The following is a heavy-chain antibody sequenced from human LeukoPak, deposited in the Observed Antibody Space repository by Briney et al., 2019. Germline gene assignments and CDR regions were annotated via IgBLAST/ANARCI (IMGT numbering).Heavy chain of an antibody. D-gene: IGHD5-18*01. J-gene: IGHJ4*02. Sequence: PGGSLRLSCAASGFTFSTYSFNWVRQAPGKGLEWVSSISSSIIYIYYADSVKGRFTISRDNAKNSLYLQMNSLGADDTAVYYCAREDTGYSYGYGPIDYWGQGTLVTVSS. CDR3: AREDTGYSYGYGPIDY. CDR1: GFTFSTYS. V-gene: IGHV3-21*06. CDR2: ISSSIIYI.